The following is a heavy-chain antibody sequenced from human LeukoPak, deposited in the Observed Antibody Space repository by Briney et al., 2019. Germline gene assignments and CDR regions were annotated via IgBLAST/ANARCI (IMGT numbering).Heavy chain of an antibody. CDR3: ARARGYSSSSGLLYYYYYMDV. V-gene: IGHV1-69*05. CDR1: GGTFSSYA. D-gene: IGHD6-6*01. CDR2: IIPIFGTA. J-gene: IGHJ6*03. Sequence: ASVKVSCKASGGTFSSYAISWVRQAPGQGLEWMGGIIPIFGTANYAQKFQGRVTITTDESTSTAYMELSSLRPEDTAVYYCARARGYSSSSGLLYYYYYMDVWGKGTTVTVSS.